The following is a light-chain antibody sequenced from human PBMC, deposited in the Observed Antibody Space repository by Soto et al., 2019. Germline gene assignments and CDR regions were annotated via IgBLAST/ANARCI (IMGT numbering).Light chain of an antibody. CDR1: QSVSSN. Sequence: EIVMTQSPATLSVSPGERATLSCRASQSVSSNLAWYQQIPGQAPRLLIYGASTRATGIPDRFSGSGSGTEFTLTISSLQSEDFALYYCQQYDNWPPLTFDGGTKVEIK. CDR3: QQYDNWPPLT. J-gene: IGKJ4*01. V-gene: IGKV3-15*01. CDR2: GAS.